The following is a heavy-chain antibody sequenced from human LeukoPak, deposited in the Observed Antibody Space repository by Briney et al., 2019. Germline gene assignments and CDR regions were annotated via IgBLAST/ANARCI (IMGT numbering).Heavy chain of an antibody. D-gene: IGHD1-14*01. J-gene: IGHJ1*01. CDR2: ISGSDGST. Sequence: GGSLRLSCAASGFTFSSYAMSWVRQAPGKGLEWVSAISGSDGSTYYADSVKGRFTISRDNSKTTLYLQMNSLRAEDTAVYYCAKGEGRYEAEYFQHWGQGTLVTVSS. CDR1: GFTFSSYA. V-gene: IGHV3-23*01. CDR3: AKGEGRYEAEYFQH.